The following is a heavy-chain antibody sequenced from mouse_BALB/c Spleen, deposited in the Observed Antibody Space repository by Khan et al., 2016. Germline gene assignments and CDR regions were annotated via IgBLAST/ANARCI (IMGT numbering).Heavy chain of an antibody. D-gene: IGHD2-12*01. V-gene: IGHV7-3*02. CDR3: ARAEPYDAWFAY. CDR2: IRNKANGYTT. CDR1: GFTFTDYY. Sequence: EVELVESGGGLVQPGGSLRLSCATSGFTFTDYYMSWVRQPPGKALEWLGFIRNKANGYTTEYSASVKGRFTISRDNSQSILYLQMNTLRAEDSATYYCARAEPYDAWFAYWGQGTLVTVSA. J-gene: IGHJ3*01.